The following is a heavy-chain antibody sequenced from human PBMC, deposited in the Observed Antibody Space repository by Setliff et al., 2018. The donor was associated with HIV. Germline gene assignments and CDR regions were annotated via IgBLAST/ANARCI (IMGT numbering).Heavy chain of an antibody. CDR3: ARETREAVAGSNYYYYYGLDV. Sequence: KPSETLSLTCAVSGGSISSSNWWSWVRQPPGKGLEWIGEIYHGVSTNYNPSPKSRVTISVDKSKNQFSLKLSSVTAADTAVYYCARETREAVAGSNYYYYYGLDVWGQGTTVTVSS. V-gene: IGHV4-4*02. CDR2: IYHGVST. D-gene: IGHD6-19*01. CDR1: GGSISSSNW. J-gene: IGHJ6*02.